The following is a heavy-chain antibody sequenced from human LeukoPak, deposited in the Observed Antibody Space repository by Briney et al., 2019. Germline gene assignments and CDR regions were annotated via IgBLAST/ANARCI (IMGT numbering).Heavy chain of an antibody. J-gene: IGHJ6*03. CDR3: ARVGRGWYGPSGGRYYYYYMDV. CDR2: INHSGST. V-gene: IGHV4-34*01. CDR1: GGSFSGYY. Sequence: SETLSLTCAVYGGSFSGYYWSWIRQPPGKGLEWIGEINHSGSTNYNPSLKSRVTISVDTSKNQFSLKLSSVTAADTAVYYCARVGRGWYGPSGGRYYYYYMDVWGKGTTVTVSS. D-gene: IGHD6-19*01.